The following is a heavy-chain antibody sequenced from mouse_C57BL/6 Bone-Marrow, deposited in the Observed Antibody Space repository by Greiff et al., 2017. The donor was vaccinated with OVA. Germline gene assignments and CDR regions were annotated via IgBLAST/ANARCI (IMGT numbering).Heavy chain of an antibody. Sequence: QVQLQQPGAELVMPGASVKLSCKASGYTFTSYWMHWVKQRPGQGLEWIGEIDPSDSYTNYNQKFKGKSTLTVDKSSSTAYMQLSSLTSEDSAVYYCARGGLRRAWFAYWGQGTLVTVSA. V-gene: IGHV1-69*01. CDR2: IDPSDSYT. D-gene: IGHD2-4*01. J-gene: IGHJ3*01. CDR3: ARGGLRRAWFAY. CDR1: GYTFTSYW.